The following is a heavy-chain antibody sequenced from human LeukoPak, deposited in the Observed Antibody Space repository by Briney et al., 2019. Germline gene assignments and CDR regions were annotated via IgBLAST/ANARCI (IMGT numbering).Heavy chain of an antibody. CDR1: GFIFSSNW. D-gene: IGHD6-19*01. CDR3: VRWEVEAGMYY. J-gene: IGHJ4*02. V-gene: IGHV3-7*01. CDR2: IHPDGTET. Sequence: PGGSLRLSCEASGFIFSSNWLGWVRQGQGKGLEWVANIHPDGTETSYVDSVKGRFTISTDNSKKSMFLQMNSLRVEETGVYKWVRWEVEAGMYYWGQGTPVTVSS.